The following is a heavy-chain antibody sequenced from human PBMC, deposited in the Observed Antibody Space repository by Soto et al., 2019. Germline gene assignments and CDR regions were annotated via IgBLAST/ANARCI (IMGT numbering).Heavy chain of an antibody. J-gene: IGHJ6*02. Sequence: SESMSLTCTVCGGSMNVYYWSWIRQQPGKGLEWIGYMYNTGSTVYNPSFKSRVTISVDTSKNQFSLKLNSVTAADTAVYYCARDLWGYCGTDCYPLDVWGQGTTVTVSS. V-gene: IGHV4-59*01. CDR2: MYNTGST. CDR3: ARDLWGYCGTDCYPLDV. D-gene: IGHD2-21*02. CDR1: GGSMNVYY.